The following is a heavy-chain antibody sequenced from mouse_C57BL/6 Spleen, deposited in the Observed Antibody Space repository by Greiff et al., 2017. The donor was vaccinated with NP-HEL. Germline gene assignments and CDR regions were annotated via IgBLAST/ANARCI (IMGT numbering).Heavy chain of an antibody. D-gene: IGHD2-4*01. Sequence: QVQLQQPGAELVKPGASVKMSCKASGYTFTSYWITWVKQRPGQGLEWIGDIYPGSGSTNYNEKFKSKATLTVDTSSSTAYMQLSSLTSEDSAVYYCARRGFYDYDGYYFDYWGQGTTLTVSS. CDR2: IYPGSGST. J-gene: IGHJ2*01. V-gene: IGHV1-55*01. CDR3: ARRGFYDYDGYYFDY. CDR1: GYTFTSYW.